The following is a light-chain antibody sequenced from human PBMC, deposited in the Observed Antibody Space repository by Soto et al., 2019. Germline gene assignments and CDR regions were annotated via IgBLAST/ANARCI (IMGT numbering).Light chain of an antibody. Sequence: QLTQSPSSLSASVGDRVTITCRASQGIASYLAWYQQKPGQAPNLLLYAASTLQSGVPSRFSGSGSGTDVTLTISSLQPEDFATYYCQQLNSYPLTFGGGTKVEI. CDR1: QGIASY. CDR3: QQLNSYPLT. CDR2: AAS. J-gene: IGKJ4*01. V-gene: IGKV1-9*01.